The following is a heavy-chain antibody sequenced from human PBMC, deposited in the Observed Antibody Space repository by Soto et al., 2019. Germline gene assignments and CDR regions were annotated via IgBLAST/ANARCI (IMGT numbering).Heavy chain of an antibody. CDR2: ISYDGTNG. Sequence: QVQLVESGGGVVQPGRSLRLSCAGTGFTFSSYGMHWVRQTPGKGLEWVAGISYDGTNGDYADYVKGRFTISRDNSKNTLYLQMNSLRAEDSAVYYCAKEDDGGNASYLYLDLWGRGALVTVSS. D-gene: IGHD4-17*01. CDR1: GFTFSSYG. V-gene: IGHV3-30*18. CDR3: AKEDDGGNASYLYLDL. J-gene: IGHJ2*01.